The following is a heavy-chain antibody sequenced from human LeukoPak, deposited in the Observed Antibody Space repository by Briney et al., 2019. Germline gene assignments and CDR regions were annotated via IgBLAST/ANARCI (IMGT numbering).Heavy chain of an antibody. CDR1: GGSISSGDYY. V-gene: IGHV4-30-4*01. CDR2: IYYSGST. Sequence: SETLSLTCTVSGGSISSGDYYWSWIRQPPGKGLEWIGYIYYSGSTYYNPSLKSRVTISVDTSKNQFSLKLSSVTAADTAVYYCARTTQTTVTDPDYFDYWGQGTLVTVSS. J-gene: IGHJ4*02. CDR3: ARTTQTTVTDPDYFDY. D-gene: IGHD4-17*01.